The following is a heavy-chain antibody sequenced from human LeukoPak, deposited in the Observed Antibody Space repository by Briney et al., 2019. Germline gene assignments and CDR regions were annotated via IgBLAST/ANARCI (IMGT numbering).Heavy chain of an antibody. CDR2: INAGNGNT. CDR1: GYTFTSYA. Sequence: ASVKVSCKASGYTFTSYAMHWVRQAPGQRLEWMGWINAGNGNTKYLQKFQGRVTITRDTSASTAYMELSSLRSEDTAVYYCARDHVKPRSFDYWGQGTLVTVSS. V-gene: IGHV1-3*01. J-gene: IGHJ4*02. D-gene: IGHD3-3*01. CDR3: ARDHVKPRSFDY.